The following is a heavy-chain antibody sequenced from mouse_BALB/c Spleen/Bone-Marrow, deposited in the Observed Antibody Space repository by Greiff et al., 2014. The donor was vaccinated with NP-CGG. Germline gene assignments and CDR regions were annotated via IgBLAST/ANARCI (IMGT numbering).Heavy chain of an antibody. CDR2: ILPGSGSF. CDR3: ARWHYGNYYYAMDY. CDR1: GYTFSSYW. J-gene: IGHJ4*01. V-gene: IGHV1-9*01. D-gene: IGHD2-1*01. Sequence: VQLVESGAELMKPGASVKISCKATGYTFSSYWLEWVIQRPGHSLEWIGEILPGSGSFNYNEKFKGKATFTADTSSNIAYMQLSSLTSEDSAVYYCARWHYGNYYYAMDYWGQGTSVTVSS.